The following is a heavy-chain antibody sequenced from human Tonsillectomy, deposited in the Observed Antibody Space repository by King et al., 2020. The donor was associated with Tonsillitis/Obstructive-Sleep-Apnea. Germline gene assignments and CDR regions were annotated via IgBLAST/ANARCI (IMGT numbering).Heavy chain of an antibody. V-gene: IGHV3-30*18. CDR2: ISYDGSNR. D-gene: IGHD2-2*01. Sequence: QLVQSGGGVVKPGRSLRLSCAASGFTFSTYGMHWVRQAPGKGLEWVAFISYDGSNRYYADSVKGRFTISRDNSKNTLHLQMNSLRPEDTALYYCAKNPEVPAATHYYYYYGMDVWGQGTTVTVSS. J-gene: IGHJ6*02. CDR3: AKNPEVPAATHYYYYYGMDV. CDR1: GFTFSTYG.